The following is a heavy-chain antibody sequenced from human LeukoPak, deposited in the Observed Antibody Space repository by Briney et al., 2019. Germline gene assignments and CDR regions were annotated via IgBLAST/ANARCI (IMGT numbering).Heavy chain of an antibody. D-gene: IGHD3-3*01. V-gene: IGHV4-4*07. Sequence: PSETLSLTCTVSGVSISSYYWSWIRQPAGKGLEWIGRIYTSGSTNYNPSLKSRVTMSVDTSKNQFSLKLSSVTAADTAVYYCARESASAPPESQTYDFWSGYYYYFDYWGQGTLVTVSS. CDR2: IYTSGST. CDR1: GVSISSYY. CDR3: ARESASAPPESQTYDFWSGYYYYFDY. J-gene: IGHJ4*02.